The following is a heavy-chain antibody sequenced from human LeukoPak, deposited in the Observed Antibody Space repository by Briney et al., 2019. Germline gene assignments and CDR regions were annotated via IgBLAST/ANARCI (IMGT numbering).Heavy chain of an antibody. CDR2: ISGSGGST. D-gene: IGHD3-22*01. CDR1: GFTFSSYA. V-gene: IGHV3-23*01. Sequence: PGGSLRLSCAASGFTFSSYAMSWVRQAPGKGLEWVSAISGSGGSTYYADSVKGRFTISRDNSKNTLYLQMNSLRAEDTAVYYCAKDHDYYDSSGYYPTFDCWGQGTLVTVSS. CDR3: AKDHDYYDSSGYYPTFDC. J-gene: IGHJ4*02.